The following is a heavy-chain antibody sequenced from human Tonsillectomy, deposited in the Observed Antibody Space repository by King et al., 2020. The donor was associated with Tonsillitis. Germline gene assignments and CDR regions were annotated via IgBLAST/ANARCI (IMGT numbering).Heavy chain of an antibody. CDR3: ARASRSSWSYFYYYMDV. D-gene: IGHD6-13*01. CDR1: EFTFSSYA. Sequence: VQLVESGGGVVQPGRSLRLSCAASEFTFSSYAMHWVRQAPGKGLEWVAIISYNGNYKYYADSVKGRFTISRDTSNNTLYLQLNSLKAEDTAVYYCARASRSSWSYFYYYMDVWGKGTTVTVSS. J-gene: IGHJ6*03. V-gene: IGHV3-30*04. CDR2: ISYNGNYK.